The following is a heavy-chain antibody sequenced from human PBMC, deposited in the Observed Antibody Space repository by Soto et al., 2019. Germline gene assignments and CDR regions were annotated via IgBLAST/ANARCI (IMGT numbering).Heavy chain of an antibody. CDR1: GYNFAKYG. CDR2: ISALNGQT. D-gene: IGHD3-22*01. V-gene: IGHV1-18*01. Sequence: ASVKVSCKASGYNFAKYGITWVRQAPGQGLEWMGWISALNGQTNYAQKFQGRVTMTTDTSTTTAYMELRSLISDDTAVYYCARDMYHYDSSGYSRYFDLWGRGTLVTVSS. J-gene: IGHJ2*01. CDR3: ARDMYHYDSSGYSRYFDL.